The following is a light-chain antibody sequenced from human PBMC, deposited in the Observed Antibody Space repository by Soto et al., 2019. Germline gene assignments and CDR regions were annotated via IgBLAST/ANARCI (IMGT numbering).Light chain of an antibody. J-gene: IGKJ4*01. Sequence: EIVMTQSPATLSVSAEERVTLSCRASQSVSSNLAWYQQKPGQAPRLLIYGASTRATGIPARFSGSGSGTDFTLTISSLQSEDFAVYYCQQYDNWPPLTFGGGTKVEIK. V-gene: IGKV3D-15*01. CDR3: QQYDNWPPLT. CDR2: GAS. CDR1: QSVSSN.